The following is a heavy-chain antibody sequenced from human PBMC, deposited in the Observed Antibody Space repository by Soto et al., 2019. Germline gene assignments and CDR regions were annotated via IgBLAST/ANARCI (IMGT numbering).Heavy chain of an antibody. CDR1: GFTFSSYA. CDR3: AKGTRLTGYSNHFDY. D-gene: IGHD3-9*01. J-gene: IGHJ4*02. CDR2: ISGSGGST. Sequence: PGGSLRLSCAASGFTFSSYAMSWVRQAPGKGLEWVSAISGSGGSTYYADSVKGRFTISRDNSKNTLYLQMNSLRAEDTAVYYCAKGTRLTGYSNHFDYWGQGTLVTVSS. V-gene: IGHV3-23*01.